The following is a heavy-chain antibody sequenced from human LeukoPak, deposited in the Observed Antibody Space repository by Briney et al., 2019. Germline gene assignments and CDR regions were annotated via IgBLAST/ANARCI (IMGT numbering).Heavy chain of an antibody. CDR2: ISAYNGNT. CDR1: GYTFTSYG. D-gene: IGHD4-11*01. Sequence: ASVKVSCKASGYTFTSYGISWVRQAPGQGLEWMGWISAYNGNTNYAQKFQGRVTITADESTSTAYMELSSLRSEDTAVYYCARQHDYTNWFDPWGQGTLVTVSS. CDR3: ARQHDYTNWFDP. J-gene: IGHJ5*02. V-gene: IGHV1-18*01.